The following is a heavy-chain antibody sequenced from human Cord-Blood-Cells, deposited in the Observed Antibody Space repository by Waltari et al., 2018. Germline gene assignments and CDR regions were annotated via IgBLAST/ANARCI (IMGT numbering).Heavy chain of an antibody. V-gene: IGHV1-2*02. CDR2: INPNSGGT. CDR3: ASLPYCSSTSCYLGAFDI. J-gene: IGHJ3*02. Sequence: QVQLVQSGAEVKKPGASVKVSCKASGYTFTGYYMHWVRQAPGQGLEWMEWINPNSGGTNYAQKFQGRVTMTRDTSISTAYVELGRLRSDDTAVYYCASLPYCSSTSCYLGAFDIWGQGTMVTVSS. D-gene: IGHD2-2*01. CDR1: GYTFTGYY.